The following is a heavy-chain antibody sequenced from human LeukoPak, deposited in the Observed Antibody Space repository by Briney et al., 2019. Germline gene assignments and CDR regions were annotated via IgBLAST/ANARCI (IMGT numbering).Heavy chain of an antibody. CDR3: ARDRVSYCGGDCSNWFDP. D-gene: IGHD2-21*02. CDR1: GFTFSSYW. CDR2: INSDGSST. Sequence: GGSLRLSCAASGFTFSSYWMHWVRQAPGKGLVWVSRINSDGSSTSYADSVKGRFTISRDNAKNTLYLQMNSLRAEDTAVYYCARDRVSYCGGDCSNWFDPWGQGTLVTVSS. J-gene: IGHJ5*02. V-gene: IGHV3-74*01.